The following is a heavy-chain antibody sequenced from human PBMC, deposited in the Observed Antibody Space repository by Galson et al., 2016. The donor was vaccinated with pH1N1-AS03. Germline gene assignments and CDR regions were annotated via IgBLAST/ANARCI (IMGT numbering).Heavy chain of an antibody. D-gene: IGHD1-26*01. CDR2: ITWKGDTV. V-gene: IGHV3-9*01. CDR1: GFNFDDHI. Sequence: SLRLSCAASGFNFDDHIMHWVRQAPGKGLEWLSSITWKGDTVHYADSVKGRFTISRDNAKNSLYLQMNSLRAEDTALYYCAKDSKWTSPNAIDLWGQGTKAIVSS. CDR3: AKDSKWTSPNAIDL. J-gene: IGHJ3*01.